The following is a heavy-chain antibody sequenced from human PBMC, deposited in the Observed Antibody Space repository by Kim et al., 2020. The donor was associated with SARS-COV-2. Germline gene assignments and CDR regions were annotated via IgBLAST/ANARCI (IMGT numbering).Heavy chain of an antibody. CDR1: GFTFSSYE. CDR3: AREEGGSITIFGVVTRYGIDV. Sequence: GGSLRLSCAASGFTFSSYEMNWVRQAPGKGQEWVSYISSSGSTIYYADSVKGRFTISRDNAKNSLYLQMNSLRAKDTAVYYCAREEGGSITIFGVVTRYGIDVWSQGTTVNVSS. J-gene: IGHJ6*02. V-gene: IGHV3-48*03. D-gene: IGHD3-3*01. CDR2: ISSSGSTI.